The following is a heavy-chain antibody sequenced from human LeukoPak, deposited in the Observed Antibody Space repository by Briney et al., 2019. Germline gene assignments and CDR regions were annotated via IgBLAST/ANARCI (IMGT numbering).Heavy chain of an antibody. J-gene: IGHJ5*02. D-gene: IGHD6-13*01. V-gene: IGHV1-69*05. CDR2: IIPIFGTA. Sequence: SVKVSCKASGGTFSSYAISWVRQAPGQGLEWMGGIIPIFGTANYAQKFRGRVTITTDESTSTAYMELSSLRSEDTAVYYCAKAGIAAALGFDPWGQGTLVTVSS. CDR1: GGTFSSYA. CDR3: AKAGIAAALGFDP.